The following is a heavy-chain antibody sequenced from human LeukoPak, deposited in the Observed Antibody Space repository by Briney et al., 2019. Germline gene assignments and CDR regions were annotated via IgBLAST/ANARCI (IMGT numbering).Heavy chain of an antibody. CDR1: GGTFSDYA. Sequence: SVKVSCKTSGGTFSDYAINWVRQALGQGLEWLGTIIPIFKTSKYARKFQGRVSITADESTGTAYMDLSSLTSDDTAVYYCAKVPSLRQQVPVGDDSWGQGTLVTVSS. D-gene: IGHD3-16*02. CDR3: AKVPSLRQQVPVGDDS. J-gene: IGHJ4*02. V-gene: IGHV1-69*13. CDR2: IIPIFKTS.